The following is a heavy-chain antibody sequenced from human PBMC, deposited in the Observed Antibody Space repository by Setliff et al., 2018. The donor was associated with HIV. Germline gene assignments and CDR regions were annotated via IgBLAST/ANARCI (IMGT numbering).Heavy chain of an antibody. V-gene: IGHV1-3*01. D-gene: IGHD3-10*01. CDR1: GYTFTFYA. Sequence: ASVKVSCKASGYTFTFYAIHWVRQAPGQRLEWMGWINAGNGNTRYSQKFQGRVTVARDTSASTAYVELSSLRSEDTAVYYCARDQKYGSGSYYTINAFDIWGQGTMVTVSS. CDR3: ARDQKYGSGSYYTINAFDI. J-gene: IGHJ3*02. CDR2: INAGNGNT.